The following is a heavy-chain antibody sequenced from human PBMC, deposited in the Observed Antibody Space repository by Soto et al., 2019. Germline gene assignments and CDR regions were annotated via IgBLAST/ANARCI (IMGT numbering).Heavy chain of an antibody. CDR1: GYSFTSYW. J-gene: IGHJ6*02. CDR2: IYPGDSDT. Sequence: PGESLKISCKGSGYSFTSYWIGWVRQMPGKGLEWMGIIYPGDSDTRYSPSFQGQVTISADKSISTAYLQWSSLKASDTAMYYCARISYPYYDFWSGAPDYGMDVWGQGTTVTVSS. D-gene: IGHD3-3*01. V-gene: IGHV5-51*01. CDR3: ARISYPYYDFWSGAPDYGMDV.